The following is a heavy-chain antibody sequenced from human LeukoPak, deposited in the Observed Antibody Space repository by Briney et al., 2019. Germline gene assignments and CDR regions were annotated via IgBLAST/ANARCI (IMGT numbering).Heavy chain of an antibody. Sequence: SETLSLTCTVSGGSISSGGYYWSWIRQHPGKGLEWIGYIYYSGSTYYNPSLKSRVTISADTSKNQFSLKVSSVTAADTAVYYCAGVIPRQNYGDYDNWGQGTLVTVSS. CDR2: IYYSGST. CDR3: AGVIPRQNYGDYDN. V-gene: IGHV4-31*03. D-gene: IGHD4-17*01. CDR1: GGSISSGGYY. J-gene: IGHJ4*02.